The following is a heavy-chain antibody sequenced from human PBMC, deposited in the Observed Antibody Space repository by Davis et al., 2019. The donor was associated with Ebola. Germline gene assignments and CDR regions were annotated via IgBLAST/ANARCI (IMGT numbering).Heavy chain of an antibody. V-gene: IGHV3-7*01. CDR2: INQDGGEI. Sequence: GESLKISCAASGFTFSSYSMIWVRQAPGKGLEWVAHINQDGGEIHYVDSVKGRFTISRDNAKNSLYLHLNSLRVEDTALYHCARAVVDTAMLNYWGQGTLVTVSS. J-gene: IGHJ4*02. D-gene: IGHD5-18*01. CDR1: GFTFSSYS. CDR3: ARAVVDTAMLNY.